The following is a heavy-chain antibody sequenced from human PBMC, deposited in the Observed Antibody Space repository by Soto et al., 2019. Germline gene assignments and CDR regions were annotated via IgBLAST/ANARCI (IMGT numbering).Heavy chain of an antibody. CDR1: GYTFTSYG. D-gene: IGHD3-10*01. J-gene: IGHJ6*02. V-gene: IGHV1-18*01. CDR3: AREAWNLSLWFGEPPPYYGMDV. CDR2: ISAYNGNT. Sequence: QVQLVQSGAEVKKPGASVKVSCKASGYTFTSYGISWVRQAPGQGLEWMGWISAYNGNTNYAQKLQGRVTMTTDTSTSTAYMEVRSLRSDDTAVYYCAREAWNLSLWFGEPPPYYGMDVWGQGTTVTVSS.